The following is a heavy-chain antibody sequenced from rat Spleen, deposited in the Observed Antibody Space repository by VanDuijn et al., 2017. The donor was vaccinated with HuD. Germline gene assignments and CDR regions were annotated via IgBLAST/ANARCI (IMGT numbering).Heavy chain of an antibody. D-gene: IGHD1-9*01. CDR2: ISYDGGRI. V-gene: IGHV5-29*01. CDR1: GFTFSDYY. Sequence: EVQLVESDGGLVQPGRSLKLSCAASGFTFSDYYMAWVRQAPTKGLGWVATISYDGGRIFYRDSVKGRFTISRDNAKSSLYLQMDGLRSEDTATYFCARRHYGYTDYFDYWGQGVMVTVSS. CDR3: ARRHYGYTDYFDY. J-gene: IGHJ2*01.